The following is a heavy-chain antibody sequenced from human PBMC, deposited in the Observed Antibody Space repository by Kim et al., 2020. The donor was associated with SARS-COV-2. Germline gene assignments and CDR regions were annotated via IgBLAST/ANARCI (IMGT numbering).Heavy chain of an antibody. J-gene: IGHJ6*02. CDR2: I. D-gene: IGHD3-16*01. CDR3: ARDRLDYGMDV. Sequence: IYYAASVKGRFTISRENAKNSLYLQMNSLRAEDTAVYYCARDRLDYGMDVWGQGTTVTVSS. V-gene: IGHV3-21*01.